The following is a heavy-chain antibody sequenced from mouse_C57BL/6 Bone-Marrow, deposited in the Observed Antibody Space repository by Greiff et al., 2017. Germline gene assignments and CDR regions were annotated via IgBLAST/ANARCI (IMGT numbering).Heavy chain of an antibody. J-gene: IGHJ2*01. CDR2: IDPETGGT. D-gene: IGHD4-1*02. CDR3: TRMPTGTEGDY. V-gene: IGHV1-15*01. Sequence: VQLQQSGAELVRPGASVTLSCKASGYTFTDYEMHWVKQTPVHGLEWIGAIDPETGGTAYNQKFKGKAILTADKSTSTAYMELRSLTSEDSAVYYCTRMPTGTEGDYWGQGTTLTVSS. CDR1: GYTFTDYE.